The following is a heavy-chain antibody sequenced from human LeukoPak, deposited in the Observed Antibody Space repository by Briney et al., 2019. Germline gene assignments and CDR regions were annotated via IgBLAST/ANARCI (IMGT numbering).Heavy chain of an antibody. J-gene: IGHJ4*02. Sequence: GASVKVSCKASGYTFTGYYMHWVRQAPGQGLEWMGWINPNSGGTNYAQKFQGRVTMTRDTSISTAYMELSRLRSDDTAVYYCARDRFAGGYSNLDYWGQGTLVTVSS. CDR1: GYTFTGYY. V-gene: IGHV1-2*02. CDR3: ARDRFAGGYSNLDY. CDR2: INPNSGGT. D-gene: IGHD4-11*01.